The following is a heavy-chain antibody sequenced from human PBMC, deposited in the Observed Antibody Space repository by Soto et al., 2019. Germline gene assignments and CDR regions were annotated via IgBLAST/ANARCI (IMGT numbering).Heavy chain of an antibody. V-gene: IGHV1-69*13. J-gene: IGHJ4*02. D-gene: IGHD2-21*02. CDR3: ARRLGLLVTPIPGY. CDR2: IIPIFGTA. CDR1: GGTFSSYA. Sequence: SVKVSCKASGGTFSSYAISWVRQAPGQGLEWMGGIIPIFGTANYAQKFQGRVTITADESTSTAYMELSRLTSDDTAVYYCARRLGLLVTPIPGYWGQGTLVTSPQ.